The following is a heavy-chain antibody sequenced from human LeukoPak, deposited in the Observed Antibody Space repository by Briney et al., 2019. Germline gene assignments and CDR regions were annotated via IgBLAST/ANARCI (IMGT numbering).Heavy chain of an antibody. CDR3: AKDPYSDFWSGYYFFDY. CDR2: VSGSGGFT. J-gene: IGHJ4*02. CDR1: GFTFAKYA. Sequence: PGGSLRLSCAASGFTFAKYAMSWVRQAPGKGLEWVSGVSGSGGFTYYADPVKGRFTISSDNSKNTLYMQMSSLRAEDTALYYCAKDPYSDFWSGYYFFDYWGQGTLATVSS. D-gene: IGHD3-3*01. V-gene: IGHV3-23*01.